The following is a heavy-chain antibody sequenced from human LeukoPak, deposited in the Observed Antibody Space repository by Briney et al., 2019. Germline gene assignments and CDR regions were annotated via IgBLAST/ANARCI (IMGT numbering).Heavy chain of an antibody. Sequence: GGSLSLYCAASGFTFTGSAMTWVRQAPGKGREWVSTITGSDDATYYADSVKGRFTISRDFSKNTVHLLMHSLRVEDTAIYYCAKGPRLNSGYHPDCWGQGTLVTVSS. CDR1: GFTFTGSA. D-gene: IGHD3-22*01. CDR3: AKGPRLNSGYHPDC. J-gene: IGHJ4*02. CDR2: ITGSDDAT. V-gene: IGHV3-23*01.